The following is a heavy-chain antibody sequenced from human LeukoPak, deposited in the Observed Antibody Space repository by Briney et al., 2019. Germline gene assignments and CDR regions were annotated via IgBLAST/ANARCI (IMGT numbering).Heavy chain of an antibody. D-gene: IGHD2-2*01. CDR3: ASRYCSSTSCSLYYYYYMDV. CDR2: ISYDGSNK. V-gene: IGHV3-30-3*01. CDR1: GFTFSSYA. Sequence: GGSLRLSCAAFGFTFSSYAMSWVRQAPGKGLEWVAVISYDGSNKYYADSVKGRFTISRDNSKNTLYLQMNSLRAEDTAVYYCASRYCSSTSCSLYYYYYMDVWGKGTTVTVSS. J-gene: IGHJ6*03.